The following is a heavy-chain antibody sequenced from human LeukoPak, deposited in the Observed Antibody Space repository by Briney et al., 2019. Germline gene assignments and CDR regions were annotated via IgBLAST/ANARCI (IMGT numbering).Heavy chain of an antibody. J-gene: IGHJ4*02. CDR2: IYYSGTT. D-gene: IGHD2-15*01. V-gene: IGHV4-30-2*03. Sequence: PRGKGLEWIGSIYYSGTTYYNPSLKNRVTISVDTSKNQFSLKLSSVTAADTAVYYCARWSDYWGQGTLVTVSS. CDR3: ARWSDY.